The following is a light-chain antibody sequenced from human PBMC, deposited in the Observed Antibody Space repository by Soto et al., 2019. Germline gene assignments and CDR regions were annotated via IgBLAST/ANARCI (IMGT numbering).Light chain of an antibody. Sequence: EIVLTQSPATLSLSPGERATLSCRASPSVTNYLAWYQQKPGQPPRLLIYGAFNRAAGIPARFSGSGSGTEFTLTISSLQPDDFATYYCQHYNSYSEAFGQGTKVDI. CDR3: QHYNSYSEA. J-gene: IGKJ1*01. CDR1: PSVTNY. V-gene: IGKV3D-15*01. CDR2: GAF.